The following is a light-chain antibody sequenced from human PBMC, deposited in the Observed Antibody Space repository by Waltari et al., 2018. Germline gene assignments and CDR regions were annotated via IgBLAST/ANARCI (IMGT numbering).Light chain of an antibody. CDR1: QTIPRY. CDR2: GIS. J-gene: IGKJ4*01. Sequence: DIQMTQSPSSLSASVGDRVTITCRASQTIPRYLNWYQQKPGKAPKLLIYGISNLHSGVPSRFSGSGSGIDFTLTISSLQPEDFATYYCQQSTSIPLTFGGGTKVDIK. CDR3: QQSTSIPLT. V-gene: IGKV1-39*01.